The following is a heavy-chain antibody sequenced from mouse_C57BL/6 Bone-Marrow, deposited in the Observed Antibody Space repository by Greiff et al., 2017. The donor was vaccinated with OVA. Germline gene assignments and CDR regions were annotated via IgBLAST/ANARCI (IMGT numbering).Heavy chain of an antibody. CDR2: ISYSGST. D-gene: IGHD3-1*01. V-gene: IGHV3-1*01. Sequence: EVMLVESGPGMVKPSQSLSLTCTVTGYSITSGYDWHWIRHFPGNKLEWMGYISYSGSTNYNPSLKSRISITHDTSKNHFFLKLNSVTTEDTATYYCARDLGGLYAMDYWGQGTSVTVSS. CDR1: GYSITSGYD. CDR3: ARDLGGLYAMDY. J-gene: IGHJ4*01.